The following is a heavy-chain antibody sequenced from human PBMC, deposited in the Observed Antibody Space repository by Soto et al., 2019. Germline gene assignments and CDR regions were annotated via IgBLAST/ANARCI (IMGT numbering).Heavy chain of an antibody. CDR2: VYYSGST. D-gene: IGHD5-18*01. Sequence: PSETLSLTCTFSGGSVSSYSWTWVRQPPGKGLEWIGYVYYSGSTHYNPSLKSRVTISLDTSKNQFSLKLTSVTAADTAMYFCASSPPAMVAPNIWGQGTLVTVSS. CDR3: ASSPPAMVAPNI. J-gene: IGHJ4*02. CDR1: GGSVSSYS. V-gene: IGHV4-59*02.